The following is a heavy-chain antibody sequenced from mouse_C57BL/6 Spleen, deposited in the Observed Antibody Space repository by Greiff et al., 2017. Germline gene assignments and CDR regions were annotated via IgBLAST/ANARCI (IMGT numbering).Heavy chain of an antibody. Sequence: QVQLKQPGAELVKPGASVKLSCKASGYTFTSYWMHWVKQRPGQGLEWIGMIHPNSGSTNYNEKFKSKATLTVDKSSSTAYMQLSSLTSEDSAVYYCARKLYSNYVGFAYWGQGTLVTVSA. CDR3: ARKLYSNYVGFAY. J-gene: IGHJ3*01. CDR2: IHPNSGST. CDR1: GYTFTSYW. D-gene: IGHD2-5*01. V-gene: IGHV1-64*01.